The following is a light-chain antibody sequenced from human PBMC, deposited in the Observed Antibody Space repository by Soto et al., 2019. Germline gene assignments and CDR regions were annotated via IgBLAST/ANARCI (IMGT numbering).Light chain of an antibody. Sequence: DIQMTQSPSSLSASVGDRVSITCRARQGISNYLAWYQQKPGKVPKLLIYAASTLQSGVPSRFSGSGSGTDFTLTISSLQPEDVATYYCQKYNDAPWTFGQGTRWIS. CDR3: QKYNDAPWT. J-gene: IGKJ1*01. CDR1: QGISNY. V-gene: IGKV1-27*01. CDR2: AAS.